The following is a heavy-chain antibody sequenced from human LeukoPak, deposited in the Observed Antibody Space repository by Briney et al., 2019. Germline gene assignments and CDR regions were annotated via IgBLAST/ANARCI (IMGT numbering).Heavy chain of an antibody. CDR1: GDSVSSNSAA. CDR3: ARGPQLVGYYYIDV. V-gene: IGHV6-1*01. CDR2: TYYRSNWYD. D-gene: IGHD6-6*01. Sequence: SETLSLTCAISGDSVSSNSAAWNWIRQSPSRGLEWLGRTYYRSNWYDDYALSVKSRITINADTSKNQFSLQLSSMTPEDTAVYYCARGPQLVGYYYIDVWGKGTTVTVSS. J-gene: IGHJ6*03.